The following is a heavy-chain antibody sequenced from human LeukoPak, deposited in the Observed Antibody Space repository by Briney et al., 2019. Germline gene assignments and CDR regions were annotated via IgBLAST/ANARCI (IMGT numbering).Heavy chain of an antibody. Sequence: DSMKGRFTISRDNAKNSLYLQMNSLRVEDTAVYYCARQGPNNWFDPWGQGTLVTVSS. CDR3: ARQGPNNWFDP. D-gene: IGHD2-8*01. V-gene: IGHV3-48*01. J-gene: IGHJ5*02.